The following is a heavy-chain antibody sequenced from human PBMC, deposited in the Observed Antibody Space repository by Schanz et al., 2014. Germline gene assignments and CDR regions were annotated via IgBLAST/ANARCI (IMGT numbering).Heavy chain of an antibody. CDR3: AKDLAVAGDY. CDR1: GFTFADYY. CDR2: VSSYDTTV. V-gene: IGHV3-11*04. D-gene: IGHD6-19*01. J-gene: IGHJ4*02. Sequence: QVQLLESGGGLFKPGGSLRLSCAGSGFTFADYYMTWIRQAPGKGLEWISYVSSYDTTVSYADSVKGRFTISRDNAKNSVYLQMNSLRAEDTAVYYCAKDLAVAGDYWGQGTLVTVSS.